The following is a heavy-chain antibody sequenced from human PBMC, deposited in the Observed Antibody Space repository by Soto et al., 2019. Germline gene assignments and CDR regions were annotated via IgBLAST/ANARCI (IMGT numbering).Heavy chain of an antibody. CDR1: GGTFSSYT. D-gene: IGHD2-2*01. CDR3: AREGIVVVPAAIRWFDP. J-gene: IGHJ5*02. Sequence: QVQLVHSGAEVKKPGSSVKVSCKASGGTFSSYTISWVRQAPGQGLEWMGRIIPILGIANYAHKFQGRVTITADKSTSTAYMELSSLRSEDTAVYYCAREGIVVVPAAIRWFDPWGQGTLVTVSS. V-gene: IGHV1-69*04. CDR2: IIPILGIA.